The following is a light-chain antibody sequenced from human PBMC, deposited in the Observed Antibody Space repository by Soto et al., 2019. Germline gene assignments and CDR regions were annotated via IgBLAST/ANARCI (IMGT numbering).Light chain of an antibody. Sequence: FTQTTCRPSFYQRVKAVLACRSSQSVSSRCLAWFQQRPGQAPRLLIHGASVRATGIPDRFSGSGSGTEFTLTISSLESEEFAVYDCQQYDSTPLTFGRGARVEIK. CDR1: QSVSSRC. V-gene: IGKV3-20*01. CDR2: GAS. J-gene: IGKJ5*01. CDR3: QQYDSTPLT.